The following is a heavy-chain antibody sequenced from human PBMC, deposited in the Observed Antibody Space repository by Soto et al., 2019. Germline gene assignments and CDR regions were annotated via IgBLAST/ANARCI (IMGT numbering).Heavy chain of an antibody. CDR2: IWYDGSEK. CDR1: GFTFRNHG. J-gene: IGHJ5*02. V-gene: IGHV3-33*01. D-gene: IGHD2-2*01. CDR3: ARDLGWPAARFDP. Sequence: GGSLRLSCAASGFTFRNHGMHWVRLAPGKGLEWVAVIWYDGSEKYYADSVRGRFTISRDNSKNTLYLQMNSLRGEDTAVYYCARDLGWPAARFDPWGQGTLVTVSS.